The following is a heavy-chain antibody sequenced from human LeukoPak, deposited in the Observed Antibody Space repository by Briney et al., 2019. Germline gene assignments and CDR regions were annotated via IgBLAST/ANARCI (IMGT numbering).Heavy chain of an antibody. D-gene: IGHD3-10*02. V-gene: IGHV3-48*03. Sequence: PGGSLRLSCAASGFTFSAYEMNWVRQAPGKGLEWVSYISNSGGSTIYYADSVKGRSTISRDNAKNSLYLQMNSLRAEDTAVYYCAKDMFLLDYWGQGTLVTVSS. J-gene: IGHJ4*02. CDR2: ISNSGGSTI. CDR3: AKDMFLLDY. CDR1: GFTFSAYE.